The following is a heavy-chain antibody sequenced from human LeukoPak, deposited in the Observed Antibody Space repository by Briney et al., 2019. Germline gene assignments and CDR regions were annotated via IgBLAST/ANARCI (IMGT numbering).Heavy chain of an antibody. J-gene: IGHJ4*02. D-gene: IGHD4-17*01. CDR2: IYPGDSDT. V-gene: IGHV5-51*01. CDR1: GYSFTSYW. Sequence: GESLKISCKGSGYSFTSYWIGWVRQMPGKGLEWMGIIYPGDSDTRHSPSFQGQVTISADKSISTAYLQWSSLKASDTAMYYCARPGKNYGDYVGYFDYWGQGTLVTVSS. CDR3: ARPGKNYGDYVGYFDY.